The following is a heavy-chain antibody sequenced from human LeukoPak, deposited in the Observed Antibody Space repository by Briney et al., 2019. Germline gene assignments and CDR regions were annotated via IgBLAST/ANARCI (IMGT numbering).Heavy chain of an antibody. CDR2: INHSGST. J-gene: IGHJ5*02. V-gene: IGHV4-34*01. CDR3: ARRAHYYYGSGSYYSNWFDP. D-gene: IGHD3-10*01. Sequence: SETLSLTCAVYGGSFSGYYWSWIRQPPGKGLEWIGEINHSGSTNYNPSLKSRVTISVDTSKNQFSLKLSSVTAADTAVYYCARRAHYYYGSGSYYSNWFDPWGQGTLVTVSS. CDR1: GGSFSGYY.